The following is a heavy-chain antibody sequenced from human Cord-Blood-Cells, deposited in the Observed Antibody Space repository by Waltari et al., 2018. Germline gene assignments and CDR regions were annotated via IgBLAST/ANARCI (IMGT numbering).Heavy chain of an antibody. J-gene: IGHJ4*02. CDR2: ISYSGST. CDR3: SSHLPLYGDYFDY. D-gene: IGHD4-17*01. V-gene: IGHV4-39*01. CDR1: GGAISSSSYY. Sequence: QLQLQESGPGLVTPSETLSLTCTVPGGAISSSSYYSGWIRKPPGKGLELIGSISYSGSTYNNPSLKSRVTISVDTSKNQFSLKLSSVTAADTAVYYCSSHLPLYGDYFDYWGQGTLVTVSS.